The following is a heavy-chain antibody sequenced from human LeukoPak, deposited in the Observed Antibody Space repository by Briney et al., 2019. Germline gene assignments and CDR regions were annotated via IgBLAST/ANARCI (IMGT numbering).Heavy chain of an antibody. CDR2: IYYSGST. Sequence: PSENLSFNSTVSAGSISSFYWGWIRPPPGQGREWIGNIYYSGSTIYTHSLKSRVTISIDTSKNQFSLKLSSVTAADTAVYYCARDSDSSGYYSHDAFDIWGQGTMVTVSS. D-gene: IGHD3-22*01. V-gene: IGHV4-59*01. CDR3: ARDSDSSGYYSHDAFDI. CDR1: AGSISSFY. J-gene: IGHJ3*02.